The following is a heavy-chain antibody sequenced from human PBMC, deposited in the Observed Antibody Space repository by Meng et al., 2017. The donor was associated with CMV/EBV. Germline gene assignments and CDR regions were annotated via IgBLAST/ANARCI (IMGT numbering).Heavy chain of an antibody. D-gene: IGHD5-12*01. Sequence: GGSLRLSCKGSGSSFTSYWIGWVRQMPGKGLEWMGIIYPGDSDTRYSPSFQGQVTISADKSISTAYLQWSSLKASDTAMYYCARHASWILGGMDVWGQGTTVTVSS. CDR1: GSSFTSYW. J-gene: IGHJ6*02. V-gene: IGHV5-51*01. CDR2: IYPGDSDT. CDR3: ARHASWILGGMDV.